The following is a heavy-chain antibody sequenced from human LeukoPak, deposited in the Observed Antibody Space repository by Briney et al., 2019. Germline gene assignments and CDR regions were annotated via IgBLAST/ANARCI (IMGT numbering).Heavy chain of an antibody. CDR3: ARDKIVGATYFDY. V-gene: IGHV3-7*01. CDR2: IKQDGTEK. Sequence: GGSLRLSCAASGFTFTTYWMSWVRQAPGKGLEWVANIKQDGTEKYYVDSVKGRFTISRDNAKNSLYLQMNSLRAEDTAVYYCARDKIVGATYFDYWGQGTLVTVSS. J-gene: IGHJ4*02. CDR1: GFTFTTYW. D-gene: IGHD1-26*01.